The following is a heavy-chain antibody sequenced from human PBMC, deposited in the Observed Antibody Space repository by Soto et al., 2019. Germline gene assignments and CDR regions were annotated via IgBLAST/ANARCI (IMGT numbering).Heavy chain of an antibody. CDR1: GGSISNYY. D-gene: IGHD3-16*01. V-gene: IGHV4-59*08. Sequence: QVQLQESGPGLVKPSETLSLTCTVSGGSISNYYWSWIRQPPGKGLEWIGYIYYSGSTNYNPSLKGRVTISVDTSKNQFSLKLSSVTAADTAVYYCARRWGTTFDYWGQGTLVTVSS. J-gene: IGHJ4*02. CDR2: IYYSGST. CDR3: ARRWGTTFDY.